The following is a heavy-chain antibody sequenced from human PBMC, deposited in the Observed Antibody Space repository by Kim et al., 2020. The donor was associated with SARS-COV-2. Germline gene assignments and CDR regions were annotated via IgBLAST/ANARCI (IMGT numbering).Heavy chain of an antibody. D-gene: IGHD6-13*01. Sequence: AVSVKSRITINPDTSENQFSLQLNSVTPEDTAVYYCARRTAAAEGDAFDIWGQGTMVTVSS. CDR3: ARRTAAAEGDAFDI. J-gene: IGHJ3*02. V-gene: IGHV6-1*01.